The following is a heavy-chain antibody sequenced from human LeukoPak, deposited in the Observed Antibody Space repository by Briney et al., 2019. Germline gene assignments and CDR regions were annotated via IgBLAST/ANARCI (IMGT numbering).Heavy chain of an antibody. Sequence: ASVKVSCKVSGYTFTSYYMHWVRQAPGQGLEWMGIINPSGGSTSYAQKFQGRVTMTRDTSTSTVYMELSSLRSEDTAVYYCARDKVWYSSSWYLDYWGQGTLVTVSS. V-gene: IGHV1-46*01. J-gene: IGHJ4*02. CDR3: ARDKVWYSSSWYLDY. CDR1: GYTFTSYY. CDR2: INPSGGST. D-gene: IGHD6-13*01.